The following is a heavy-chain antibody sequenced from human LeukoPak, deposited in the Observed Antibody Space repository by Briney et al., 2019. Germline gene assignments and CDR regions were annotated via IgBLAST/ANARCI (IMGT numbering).Heavy chain of an antibody. CDR2: MNPNSGNT. Sequence: ASVKVSCKASGYTFTSYDINWVRQATGQGLEWMGWMNPNSGNTGYAQKFQGRVTITRNTSISTAYMELSSLRSEDTAVYYCARGCSSTSCYSTRIAANWFDPWGQGTLVTVSS. J-gene: IGHJ5*02. CDR1: GYTFTSYD. CDR3: ARGCSSTSCYSTRIAANWFDP. V-gene: IGHV1-8*03. D-gene: IGHD2-2*01.